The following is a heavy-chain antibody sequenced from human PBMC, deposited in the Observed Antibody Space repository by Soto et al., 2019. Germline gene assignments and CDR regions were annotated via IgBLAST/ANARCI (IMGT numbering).Heavy chain of an antibody. D-gene: IGHD2-15*01. CDR1: GAPISSNDYF. CDR3: AAIVVGATRHSDVDH. J-gene: IGHJ4*02. Sequence: SETLSLTCSVSGAPISSNDYFWAWIRQPPGRGLEFIASMHASGGTYHASSLKSRATMSLDTSKDQFSLKLQSVTAADTGTYYCAAIVVGATRHSDVDHWDQGTLVTVSS. V-gene: IGHV4-39*01. CDR2: MHASGGT.